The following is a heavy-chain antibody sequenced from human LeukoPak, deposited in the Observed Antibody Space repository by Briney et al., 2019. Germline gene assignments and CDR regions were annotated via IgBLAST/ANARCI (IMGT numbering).Heavy chain of an antibody. CDR1: GYSFTSYW. Sequence: GESLKISCKGSGYSFTSYWIGWVRQMPGKGLEWMGIIYPGDSDTRYSPSFQGQVTISADKSISTAYLQWSSLKASDTAMYYCARHWGSSSGWPLGGGGMPNYYYYGMDVWGQGTTVTVSS. CDR2: IYPGDSDT. D-gene: IGHD6-19*01. CDR3: ARHWGSSSGWPLGGGGMPNYYYYGMDV. J-gene: IGHJ6*02. V-gene: IGHV5-51*01.